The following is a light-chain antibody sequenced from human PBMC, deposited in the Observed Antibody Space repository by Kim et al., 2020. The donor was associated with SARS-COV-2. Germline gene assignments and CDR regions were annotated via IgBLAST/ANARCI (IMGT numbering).Light chain of an antibody. Sequence: PWQKATRPCRSSQSVSDTYLTWYQQKPGQALRLLIYGASSRATGIPDRISGSGSGTDFTLTISRLEPEDFAVYYCQQYGSSSRWAFGQGTKVDIK. CDR1: QSVSDTY. J-gene: IGKJ1*01. V-gene: IGKV3-20*01. CDR3: QQYGSSSRWA. CDR2: GAS.